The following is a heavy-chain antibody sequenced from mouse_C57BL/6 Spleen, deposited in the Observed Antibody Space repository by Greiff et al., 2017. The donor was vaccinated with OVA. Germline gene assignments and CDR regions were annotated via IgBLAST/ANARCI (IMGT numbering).Heavy chain of an antibody. Sequence: VQLQQSGAELMKPGASVKLSCKATGYTFTGYWIEWVKQRPGHGLEWIGEILPGSGSTNYNEKFKGKATFTADTSSNTAYMRLSSLTTEDSAIYYCARGRAYYYGSRPFYAMDYWGQGTSVTVSS. V-gene: IGHV1-9*01. CDR3: ARGRAYYYGSRPFYAMDY. CDR1: GYTFTGYW. J-gene: IGHJ4*01. CDR2: ILPGSGST. D-gene: IGHD1-1*01.